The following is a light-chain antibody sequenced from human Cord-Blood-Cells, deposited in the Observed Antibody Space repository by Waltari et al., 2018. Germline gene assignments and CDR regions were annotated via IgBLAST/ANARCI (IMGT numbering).Light chain of an antibody. CDR1: QGISSY. V-gene: IGKV1-27*01. Sequence: DIQLTQSPSYLSAFVGPRDTITCRVSQGISSYLNWYRQKPGKVLKLLSYSASNLQSGVPARFSGSESETDFTLTSGSLQPEDVATDYGQLTYNAPLTFGGGTKVEIE. CDR3: QLTYNAPLT. J-gene: IGKJ4*01. CDR2: SAS.